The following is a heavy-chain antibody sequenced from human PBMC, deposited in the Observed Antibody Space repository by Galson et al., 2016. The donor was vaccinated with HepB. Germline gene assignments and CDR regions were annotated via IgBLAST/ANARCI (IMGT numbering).Heavy chain of an antibody. CDR2: IGGSGGGT. D-gene: IGHD6-19*01. Sequence: SLRLSCAVSGFTFSNYAMSWVRQAPGKGLEWVSSIGGSGGGTYYADSVKGRFTISRDNFRDTLYLHMNSLRAEDTAVYYCAKDGILYSRFWWGGDYWGQGTLVTVSS. CDR1: GFTFSNYA. CDR3: AKDGILYSRFWWGGDY. V-gene: IGHV3-23*01. J-gene: IGHJ4*02.